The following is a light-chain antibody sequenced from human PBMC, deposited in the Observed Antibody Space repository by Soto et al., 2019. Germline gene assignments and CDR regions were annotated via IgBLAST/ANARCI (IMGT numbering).Light chain of an antibody. CDR1: QRIDRY. J-gene: IGKJ1*01. CDR2: DAS. Sequence: DIPLTQSPSTLSASVGDRVTVTCRASQRIDRYLAWYQQKPGKAPKLLVYDASTLEGGVPSSFSGSGSATEFIRTISSLQPDDFATYYCQQYKDGAWTFGQGTRVESK. V-gene: IGKV1-5*01. CDR3: QQYKDGAWT.